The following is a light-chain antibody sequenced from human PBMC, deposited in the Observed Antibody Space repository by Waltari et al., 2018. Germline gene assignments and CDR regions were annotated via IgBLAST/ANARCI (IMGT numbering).Light chain of an antibody. V-gene: IGKV3-11*01. CDR3: QQRSNWPPMYT. CDR1: QSVSSY. J-gene: IGKJ2*01. Sequence: EIVLTQSPATLSLSPGERSTPSCRASQSVSSYSAWYQQNPGQAPRLLIYDASNRATGIPARFSGSGSGTDFTLTISSLEPEDFAVYYCQQRSNWPPMYTFGQGTKLEIK. CDR2: DAS.